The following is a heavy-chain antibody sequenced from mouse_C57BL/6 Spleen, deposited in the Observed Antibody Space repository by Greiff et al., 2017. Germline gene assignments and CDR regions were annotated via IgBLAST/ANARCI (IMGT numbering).Heavy chain of an antibody. CDR1: GFNIKDYY. D-gene: IGHD2-5*01. CDR3: TTAYYSNPYARDY. J-gene: IGHJ4*01. Sequence: VQLQQSGAELVRPGASVKLSCTASGFNIKDYYMHWVKQRPEQGLEWIGRIDPEDGDTEYAPKFQGKATMTADASSNTAYLQLSSLTSEDTAVYYCTTAYYSNPYARDYWGQGTSVTVSS. V-gene: IGHV14-1*01. CDR2: IDPEDGDT.